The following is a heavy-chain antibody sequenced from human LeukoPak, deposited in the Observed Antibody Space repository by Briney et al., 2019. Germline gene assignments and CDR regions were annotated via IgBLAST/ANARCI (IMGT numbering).Heavy chain of an antibody. Sequence: PGGSLRLSCAASGFAFSSYAMHWVRQGPGKGLEWVALVSYDGGSKYYADSVKGRITISRDNSKNTLHLQMNSLRAEDTAVYYCARESSSWYGENDAFDIWGQGTMVTVSS. CDR2: VSYDGGSK. D-gene: IGHD6-13*01. V-gene: IGHV3-30-3*01. J-gene: IGHJ3*02. CDR3: ARESSSWYGENDAFDI. CDR1: GFAFSSYA.